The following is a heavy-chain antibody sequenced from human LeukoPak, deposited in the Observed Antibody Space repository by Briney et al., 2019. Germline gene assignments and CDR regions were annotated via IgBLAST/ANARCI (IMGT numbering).Heavy chain of an antibody. J-gene: IGHJ3*02. CDR2: VWYDESNK. CDR1: GFTFRSYD. Sequence: GGSLRLSCAASGFTFRSYDMHWVRQAPGKGLEWVAVVWYDESNKYYVDSVKGRFTISRDNSKNTLYLQMNSLRAEDTAVYYCANNSSDFDAFDIWGQGTMVTVSS. V-gene: IGHV3-33*03. D-gene: IGHD6-19*01. CDR3: ANNSSDFDAFDI.